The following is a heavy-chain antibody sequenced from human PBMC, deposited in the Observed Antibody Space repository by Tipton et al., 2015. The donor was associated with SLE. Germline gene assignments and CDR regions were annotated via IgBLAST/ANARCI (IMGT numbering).Heavy chain of an antibody. J-gene: IGHJ4*02. CDR1: GFTFSSYW. D-gene: IGHD3-3*01. V-gene: IGHV3-21*03. CDR3: ARAPYYDFWSGYYPFDY. CDR2: ISSSSSYI. Sequence: SLRLSCAASGFTFSSYWMSWVRQAPGKGLEWVSSISSSSSYIYYADSVKGRFTISRDNAKNSLYLQMNSLRAEDTAVYYCARAPYYDFWSGYYPFDYWGQGTLVTVSS.